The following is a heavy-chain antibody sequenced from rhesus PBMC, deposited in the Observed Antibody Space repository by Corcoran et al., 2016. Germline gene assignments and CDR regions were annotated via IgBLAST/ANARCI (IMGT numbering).Heavy chain of an antibody. Sequence: QVQLQESGPGLVKPSETLSLTCAVSGGSISSGYYYWSWIRQPPGKGLEWIGDITYSGSTSYHPSLKSRVTMSRDTAQNQFYLKLSSVTAADTAVYYCARDPPGAGTTLGYWGQGVLVTVSS. D-gene: IGHD1-20*01. CDR1: GGSISSGYYY. CDR2: ITYSGST. J-gene: IGHJ4*01. CDR3: ARDPPGAGTTLGY. V-gene: IGHV4-122*02.